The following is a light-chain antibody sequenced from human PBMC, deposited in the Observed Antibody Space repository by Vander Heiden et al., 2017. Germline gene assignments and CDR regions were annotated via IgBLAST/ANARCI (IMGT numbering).Light chain of an antibody. V-gene: IGLV1-36*01. CDR3: AAWDDSLNGVL. CDR1: SSNIGNNA. Sequence: QSVLTPPPSVSDAPRQRVTLSYSGSSSNIGNNAVNWYQQLPGKAPKLLIYYNDLLPSGVSDRFSGSKSGTSASLAISGLQSEDEADYYCAAWDDSLNGVLFGGGTKLTVL. J-gene: IGLJ2*01. CDR2: YND.